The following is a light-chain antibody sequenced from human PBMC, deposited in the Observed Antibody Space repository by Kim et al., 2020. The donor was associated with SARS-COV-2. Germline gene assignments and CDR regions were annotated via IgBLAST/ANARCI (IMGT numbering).Light chain of an antibody. J-gene: IGLJ3*02. V-gene: IGLV4-69*01. CDR3: QTWGTGTWV. CDR1: SGHSSYA. CDR2: LNSDGSH. Sequence: AVKLTCTLSSGHSSYAIAWHQQQPEKGPRYLMKLNSDGSHTKGDGIPDRFSGSSSGAERYLTISSLQSEDEADYYCQTWGTGTWVFGGGTQLTVL.